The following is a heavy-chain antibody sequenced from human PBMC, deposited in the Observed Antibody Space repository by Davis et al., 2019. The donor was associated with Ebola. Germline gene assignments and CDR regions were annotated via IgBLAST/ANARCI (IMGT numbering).Heavy chain of an antibody. CDR1: GFTFSDFH. V-gene: IGHV3-15*01. CDR2: IKSNVDGGTT. J-gene: IGHJ4*02. D-gene: IGHD3-3*02. Sequence: PGGSLRLSCAASGFTFSDFHMSWIRQAPGKGLEWVGRIKSNVDGGTTDYAAPVKGRFTISRDDSKNTLYLQMNSLKTEDTAVYYCTAEAGISFWGQGTLVTVSS. CDR3: TAEAGISF.